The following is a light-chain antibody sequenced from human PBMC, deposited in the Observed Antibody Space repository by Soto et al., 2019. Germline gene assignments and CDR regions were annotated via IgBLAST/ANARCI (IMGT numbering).Light chain of an antibody. CDR1: QSVSSSY. Sequence: IVLPQSPGNLSLSPGGRATLSCRASQSVSSSYLAWYQQTHGQAPRAIVYDTSYRATGVPDRFSGSGYGTDFNLTISRLETEDSAVYYCQQYDSSPWTFGQGTKVDIK. V-gene: IGKV3-20*01. J-gene: IGKJ1*01. CDR3: QQYDSSPWT. CDR2: DTS.